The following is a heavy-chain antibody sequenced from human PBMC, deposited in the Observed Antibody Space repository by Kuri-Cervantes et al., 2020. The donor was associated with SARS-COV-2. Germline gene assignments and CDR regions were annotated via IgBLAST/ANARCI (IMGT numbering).Heavy chain of an antibody. V-gene: IGHV3-66*02. J-gene: IGHJ6*03. CDR1: GFTVSSNY. Sequence: GESLKISCAASGFTVSSNYMSWVRQAPEKGMEWVSVIYSGGSTYYADSVKGRFTISRDNSKNTLYLQMNSLRAEDTAVYYCATSVGATSYYYYYMDVWGKGTTVTVSS. CDR2: IYSGGST. CDR3: ATSVGATSYYYYYMDV. D-gene: IGHD1-26*01.